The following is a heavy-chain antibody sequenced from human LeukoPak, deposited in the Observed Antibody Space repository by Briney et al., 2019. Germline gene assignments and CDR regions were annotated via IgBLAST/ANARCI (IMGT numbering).Heavy chain of an antibody. D-gene: IGHD2-15*01. CDR2: INTDGSEK. Sequence: PGGSLRLSCAASGFSFSNYWMSWVRQAPGKGLEWVAKINTDGSEKKYADSVKGRFTISRDNPKNSVYQQMSSLRGEDTAVYYCTRDSWWSLDYWGQGTLLTVAS. CDR3: TRDSWWSLDY. V-gene: IGHV3-7*04. J-gene: IGHJ4*02. CDR1: GFSFSNYW.